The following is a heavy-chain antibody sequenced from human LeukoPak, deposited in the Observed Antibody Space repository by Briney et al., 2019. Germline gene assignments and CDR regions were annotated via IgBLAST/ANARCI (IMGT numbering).Heavy chain of an antibody. CDR1: GFTFSSYA. D-gene: IGHD2-15*01. V-gene: IGHV3-23*01. Sequence: PGGSLRLSCAASGFTFSSYAMSWVRQAPGKGLEWVPAISGSGGSTYYADSVKGRFTISRDNSKNTLYLQMNSLRAEDTAVYYCAKAIWDIVVVVAAPFDYWGQGTLVTVSS. J-gene: IGHJ4*02. CDR2: ISGSGGST. CDR3: AKAIWDIVVVVAAPFDY.